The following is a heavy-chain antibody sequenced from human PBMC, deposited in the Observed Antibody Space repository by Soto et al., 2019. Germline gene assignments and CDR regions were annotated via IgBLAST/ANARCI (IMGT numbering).Heavy chain of an antibody. CDR3: ARGGAYCSGGSCYSLEH. CDR2: IWYDGSNK. J-gene: IGHJ1*01. D-gene: IGHD2-15*01. Sequence: QVQLVESGGGVVQPGRSLRLSCAASGFTFSSYGMHWVRQAPGKGLEWVAVIWYDGSNKYYADSVKGRFTISRDNSKNTLYLQMNSLRAEDTAVYYCARGGAYCSGGSCYSLEHWGQGTLVTVSS. CDR1: GFTFSSYG. V-gene: IGHV3-33*01.